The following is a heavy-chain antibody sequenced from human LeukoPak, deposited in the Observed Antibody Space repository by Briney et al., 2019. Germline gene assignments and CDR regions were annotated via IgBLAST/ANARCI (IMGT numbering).Heavy chain of an antibody. J-gene: IGHJ3*02. CDR3: ARVERITMIVVVIDAFDI. Sequence: AAVKVSCKASGYTFIHYFIHWVRQAPGQGLEWMGRINSNTGGTEYTQKFQGRVTMTRDTSITTVYMELTGLTSDDTAVYYCARVERITMIVVVIDAFDIWGQGTMVTVSS. CDR1: GYTFIHYF. CDR2: INSNTGGT. D-gene: IGHD3-22*01. V-gene: IGHV1-2*06.